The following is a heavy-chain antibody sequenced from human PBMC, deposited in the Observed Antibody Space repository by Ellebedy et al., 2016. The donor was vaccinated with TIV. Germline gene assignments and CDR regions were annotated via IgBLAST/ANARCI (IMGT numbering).Heavy chain of an antibody. V-gene: IGHV3-74*01. CDR1: GFNFSSYW. D-gene: IGHD6-13*01. CDR2: LNSDGTST. Sequence: GGSLRLSCAASGFNFSSYWMHWVRQVPGKGLVWVSRLNSDGTSTYYADSVKGRFTISRDNAKNSLFLQMNSLRAEDTAVYYCARVLRAGQELEYWGQGTLVTVSS. CDR3: ARVLRAGQELEY. J-gene: IGHJ4*02.